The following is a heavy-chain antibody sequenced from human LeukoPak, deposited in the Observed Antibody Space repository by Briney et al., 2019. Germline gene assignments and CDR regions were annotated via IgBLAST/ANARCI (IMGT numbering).Heavy chain of an antibody. CDR3: ARGVGAMTSHGAFDI. V-gene: IGHV1-2*02. Sequence: ASVKVSCKASGYTFTGYYMHWVRQAPGQGLEWMGWINPNSGGTNYAQKFQGRVTMTRDTSISTAYMELSRLRSEDTAVYYCARGVGAMTSHGAFDIWGQGTMVTVSS. CDR1: GYTFTGYY. D-gene: IGHD1-26*01. CDR2: INPNSGGT. J-gene: IGHJ3*02.